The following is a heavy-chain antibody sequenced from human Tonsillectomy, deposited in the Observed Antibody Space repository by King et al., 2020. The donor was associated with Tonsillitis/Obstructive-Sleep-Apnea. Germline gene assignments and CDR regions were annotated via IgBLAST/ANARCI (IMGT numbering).Heavy chain of an antibody. J-gene: IGHJ3*01. CDR3: AKASTILGAFDL. D-gene: IGHD3-3*01. CDR1: GFTFDDYA. V-gene: IGHV3-9*01. CDR2: ISWNSGSI. Sequence: VQLVESGGGLVQPGRSLRLSCAASGFTFDDYAMHWVRQAPGKGLEWVSGISWNSGSISYADSVRGRFTISRDNAKDSLYLQMDSLRAEDTALYYCAKASTILGAFDLWGQGTMVTVSS.